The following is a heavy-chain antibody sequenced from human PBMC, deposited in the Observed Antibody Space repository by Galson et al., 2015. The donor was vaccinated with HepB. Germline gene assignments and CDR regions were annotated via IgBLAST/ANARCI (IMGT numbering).Heavy chain of an antibody. J-gene: IGHJ3*02. CDR2: FDPEDGET. D-gene: IGHD4-17*01. V-gene: IGHV1-24*01. CDR1: GYTLTELS. CDR3: ATVRPNPTVTTEWYAFDI. Sequence: SVKVSCKVSGYTLTELSMHWVRQAPGKGLEWMGGFDPEDGETIYAQKFQGRVTMTEDTSTDTAYMELSSLRSEDTAVYYCATVRPNPTVTTEWYAFDIWGQGTMVTVSS.